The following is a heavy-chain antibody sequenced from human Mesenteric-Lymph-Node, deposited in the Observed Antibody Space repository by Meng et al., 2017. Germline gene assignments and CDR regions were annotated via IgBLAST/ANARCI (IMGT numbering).Heavy chain of an antibody. Sequence: GESLKISCAASGFTFSNCWMSWVRQAPGKGLEWVAVIWYDGSNKYYADSVKGRFTISRDNSKNTLFLQMNSLRAEDTAVYYCASLMSARHSSGYYSRLDYWGQGTLVTVSS. CDR3: ASLMSARHSSGYYSRLDY. CDR1: GFTFSNCW. V-gene: IGHV3-33*08. D-gene: IGHD3-22*01. CDR2: IWYDGSNK. J-gene: IGHJ4*02.